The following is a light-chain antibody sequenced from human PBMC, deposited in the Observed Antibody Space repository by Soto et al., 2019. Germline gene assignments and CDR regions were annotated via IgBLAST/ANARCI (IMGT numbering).Light chain of an antibody. CDR2: GVT. V-gene: IGLV2-8*01. CDR1: GSDIGAYNF. CDR3: YSYAGRNIWV. J-gene: IGLJ3*02. Sequence: QSALAQPPSASGSPGQSVTISCTGSGSDIGAYNFVSWYQQHPGKAPKLMIFGVTERPSGVPDRFSGSKSGNTASLTVSGLQADDEAVYYCYSYAGRNIWVFCGGTELTVL.